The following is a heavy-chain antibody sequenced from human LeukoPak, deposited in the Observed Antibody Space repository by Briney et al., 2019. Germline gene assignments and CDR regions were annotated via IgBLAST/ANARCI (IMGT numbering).Heavy chain of an antibody. D-gene: IGHD1-26*01. CDR2: INAGNGNT. J-gene: IGHJ4*02. CDR3: ARDLHELVPFNSGRYISPLAH. CDR1: GYTFTSYA. V-gene: IGHV1-3*01. Sequence: RASVKVSCKASGYTFTSYAMHWVRQVPGQRLEWMGWINAGNGNTKYSQKFQGRVTITRDTSASTAYMELSSLRPEDTAVYYCARDLHELVPFNSGRYISPLAHWGQGTLVTVSS.